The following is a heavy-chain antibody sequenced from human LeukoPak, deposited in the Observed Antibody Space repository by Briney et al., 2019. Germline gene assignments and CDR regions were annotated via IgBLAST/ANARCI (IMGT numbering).Heavy chain of an antibody. J-gene: IGHJ6*02. CDR1: GGSISGSTSS. Sequence: KPSETLSLTCSVSGGSISGSTSSWGWIRQPPGEGLEWIGNIFHRGTTYHNPSLQRRVTFSVDTSKNLFSMNLTSVTVADTAVYYCARHGDRLRFAMDVWGQGTTVTVSS. CDR3: ARHGDRLRFAMDV. V-gene: IGHV4-39*01. CDR2: IFHRGTT. D-gene: IGHD2-21*02.